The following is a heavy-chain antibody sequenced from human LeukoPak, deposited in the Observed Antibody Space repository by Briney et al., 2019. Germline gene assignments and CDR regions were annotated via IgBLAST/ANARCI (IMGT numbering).Heavy chain of an antibody. CDR1: GGSISSNSW. CDR2: IYHSGST. V-gene: IGHV4-4*02. D-gene: IGHD3-10*01. CDR3: ARHGSGSYCQDY. J-gene: IGHJ4*02. Sequence: SQTQSPTCAGSGGSISSNSWWSWVRQPPGKGLEWIGQIYHSGSTNYNPSLKSRVSILVDKSKNQISLELSSVTAADTAVYYCARHGSGSYCQDYWGQGTLVTVSS.